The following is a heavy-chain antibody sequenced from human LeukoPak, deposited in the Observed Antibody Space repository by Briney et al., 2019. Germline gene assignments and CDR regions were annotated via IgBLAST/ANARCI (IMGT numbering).Heavy chain of an antibody. J-gene: IGHJ5*02. V-gene: IGHV4-34*01. CDR1: GGSFSGYY. CDR2: INHSGST. CDR3: ARDAGIAAAGIIWFDP. D-gene: IGHD6-13*01. Sequence: SETLSLTCAVSGGSFSGYYWSWIRQPPGKGLEWIGEINHSGSTNYNPSLKSRVTISVDTSKNQFSLKLSSVTAADTAVYYCARDAGIAAAGIIWFDPWGQGTLVTVSS.